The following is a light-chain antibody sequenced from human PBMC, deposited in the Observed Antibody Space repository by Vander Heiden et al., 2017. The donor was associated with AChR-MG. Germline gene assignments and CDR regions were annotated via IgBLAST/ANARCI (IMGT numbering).Light chain of an antibody. V-gene: IGLV2-14*03. CDR1: SSDIRDHHY. J-gene: IGLJ3*02. Sequence: QSALPHPASVSRSPAQWITISCTGTSSDIRDHHYVSWYQQPPGKAPNLIIYGVSELPSGVSTRFSGSKSGNTASLTISGLQTEDEAEYYCCSYTTDTTRLFGGGTKVTVL. CDR2: GVS. CDR3: CSYTTDTTRL.